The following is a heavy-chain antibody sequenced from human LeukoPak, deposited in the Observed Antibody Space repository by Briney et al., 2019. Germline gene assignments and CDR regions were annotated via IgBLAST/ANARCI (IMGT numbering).Heavy chain of an antibody. CDR2: ISAYNGNT. CDR3: ARVACGGDCYAYYYYYYMDV. D-gene: IGHD2-21*02. J-gene: IGHJ6*03. Sequence: ASVKVSCKASGYTFTSYGISWVRQAPGQGLEWMGWISAYNGNTNYAQKLQGRVTMTTDTSTSTAYMELRSLRSDDTAVYYCARVACGGDCYAYYYYYYMDVWGKGTTVTISS. V-gene: IGHV1-18*01. CDR1: GYTFTSYG.